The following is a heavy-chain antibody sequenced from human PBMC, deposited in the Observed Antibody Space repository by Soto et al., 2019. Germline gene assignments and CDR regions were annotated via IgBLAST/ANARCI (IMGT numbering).Heavy chain of an antibody. CDR1: GYTFTNYY. Sequence: GASLKVSCKAAGYTFTNYYMHWVRQAHGQGLEWMGIINPSSGSTSYAQKFQGRVTMTRDTSTTTVYMELSSLRSEDTALYYCARDRFQSTLNSFDYWGQGTLVTVSS. CDR2: INPSSGST. V-gene: IGHV1-46*01. D-gene: IGHD4-17*01. J-gene: IGHJ4*02. CDR3: ARDRFQSTLNSFDY.